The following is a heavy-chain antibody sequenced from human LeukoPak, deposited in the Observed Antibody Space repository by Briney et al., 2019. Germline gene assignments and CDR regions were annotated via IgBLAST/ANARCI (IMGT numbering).Heavy chain of an antibody. CDR2: IKQDGSEK. Sequence: GGSLRLSCAASGFTLSSYWMSWVRQAPGKGLEWVANIKQDGSEKYYVDSVKGRFTISRDNAKNSLYLEMNSLRADDTAVYYCARGEYHLPFDIWGQGTMVTVSS. V-gene: IGHV3-7*04. CDR3: ARGEYHLPFDI. D-gene: IGHD2-2*01. CDR1: GFTLSSYW. J-gene: IGHJ3*02.